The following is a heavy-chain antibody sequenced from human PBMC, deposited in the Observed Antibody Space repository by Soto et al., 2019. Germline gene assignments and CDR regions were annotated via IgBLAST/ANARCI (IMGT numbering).Heavy chain of an antibody. V-gene: IGHV4-59*08. CDR2: IYYSGST. CDR3: ARTRERGYSCGYAYYYYMDV. Sequence: SETLSLTCTVSGGSISSYYWSWIRQPPGKGLEWIGYIYYSGSTNYNPSLKSRVTISVDTSKNQFSLKLSSVTAADTAVYYCARTRERGYSCGYAYYYYMDVWGKGTTVTVSS. D-gene: IGHD5-18*01. CDR1: GGSISSYY. J-gene: IGHJ6*03.